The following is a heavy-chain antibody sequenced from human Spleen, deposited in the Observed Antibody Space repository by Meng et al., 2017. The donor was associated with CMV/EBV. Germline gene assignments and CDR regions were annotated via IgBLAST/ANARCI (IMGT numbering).Heavy chain of an antibody. J-gene: IGHJ3*02. CDR3: TRGPKWELRSAFDI. D-gene: IGHD1-26*01. CDR2: IKQDGSEK. Sequence: GESLKISCVASGFTFSNYWMSWVRQAPGKGLEWVANIKQDGSEKYYVDSVKGRFTISRDNAKNSLYLQMNSLRAEDTAVYYCTRGPKWELRSAFDIWGQGAMVTVSS. V-gene: IGHV3-7*01. CDR1: GFTFSNYW.